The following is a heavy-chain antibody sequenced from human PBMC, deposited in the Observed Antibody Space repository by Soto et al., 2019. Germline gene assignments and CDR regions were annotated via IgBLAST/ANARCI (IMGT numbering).Heavy chain of an antibody. Sequence: GSLRLSCVASGFTFSDYSMSWIRQAPGKGLEWLAFIYSRGRTLSYADSVRGRFTISRDNAENSEYLQMDSLGADDTAVYYCGRQAARNYIDSWGRGNSVTVSS. V-gene: IGHV3-11*01. J-gene: IGHJ4*02. CDR3: GRQAARNYIDS. CDR2: IYSRGRTL. D-gene: IGHD6-6*01. CDR1: GFTFSDYS.